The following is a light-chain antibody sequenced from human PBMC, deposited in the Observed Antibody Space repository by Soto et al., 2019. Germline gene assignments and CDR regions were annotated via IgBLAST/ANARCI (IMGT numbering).Light chain of an antibody. V-gene: IGKV3-15*01. Sequence: IGRMQSHATLSLSPGERATLACRASQTVSSYLAWYQQKPGQAPRLLIYGASTRATGIPARFSGSGSETEFTLTISSLQAEDSAVYFCQQYNNWPTWTFGQGTKV. J-gene: IGKJ1*01. CDR1: QTVSSY. CDR2: GAS. CDR3: QQYNNWPTWT.